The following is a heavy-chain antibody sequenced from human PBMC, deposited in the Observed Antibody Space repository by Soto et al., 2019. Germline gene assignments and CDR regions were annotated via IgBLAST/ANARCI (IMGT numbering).Heavy chain of an antibody. Sequence: GESLKISCKASGYSFTTYWIGWVRQMPGKGLEWMGIIYPGDSDTRFSPSFQGQVTISVDKSIHTAYLQWSSLKASDSAMYYCARQAYQFVSYSFGYWGQGTLVTVAS. CDR2: IYPGDSDT. J-gene: IGHJ4*02. CDR3: ARQAYQFVSYSFGY. V-gene: IGHV5-51*01. CDR1: GYSFTTYW. D-gene: IGHD3-10*01.